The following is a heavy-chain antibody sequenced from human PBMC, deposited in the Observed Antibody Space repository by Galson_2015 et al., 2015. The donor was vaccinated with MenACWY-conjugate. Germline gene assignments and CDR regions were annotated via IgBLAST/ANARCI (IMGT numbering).Heavy chain of an antibody. V-gene: IGHV3-21*01. J-gene: IGHJ4*02. Sequence: SLRLSCAASGFIFSSHTMNWARQAPGKGLEWVSSISISSSYIYYADSVKGRFTISRDNAKNSLYLQMNSLTAEDTAVYYCARDYARLEWLSAYFFDYWGQGTPVTVSS. CDR2: ISISSSYI. CDR1: GFIFSSHT. D-gene: IGHD3-3*01. CDR3: ARDYARLEWLSAYFFDY.